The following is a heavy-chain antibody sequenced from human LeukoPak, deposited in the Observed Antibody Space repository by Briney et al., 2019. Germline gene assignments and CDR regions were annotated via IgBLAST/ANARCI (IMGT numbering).Heavy chain of an antibody. CDR3: ARVDSSWPNFDY. V-gene: IGHV4-4*02. CDR1: GGSISSSNW. CDR2: IYHSGST. Sequence: SGTLSLTCAVSGGSISSSNWWSWVRQPPGPPLEWIGEIYHSGSTNYNPSLKSRVTISVDKSKNQFSLKLSSVTAADTAVYYCARVDSSWPNFDYWGQGTLVTVSS. J-gene: IGHJ4*02. D-gene: IGHD6-13*01.